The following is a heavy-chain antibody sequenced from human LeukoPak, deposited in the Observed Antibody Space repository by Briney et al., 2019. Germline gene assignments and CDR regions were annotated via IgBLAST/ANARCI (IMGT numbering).Heavy chain of an antibody. CDR3: ARDNYPIFGVVITLSY. J-gene: IGHJ4*02. Sequence: ASVKVSCKASGGTFSSYAISWVRQAPGQGLGGRGRFIPNFGTANYAQKFQGRVTITTDESTSTAYMELSSLRSEDTAVYYCARDNYPIFGVVITLSYWGQGTLVTVSS. CDR1: GGTFSSYA. V-gene: IGHV1-69*05. CDR2: FIPNFGTA. D-gene: IGHD3-3*01.